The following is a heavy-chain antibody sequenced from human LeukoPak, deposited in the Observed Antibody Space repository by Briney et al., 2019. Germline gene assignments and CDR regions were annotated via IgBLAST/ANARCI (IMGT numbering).Heavy chain of an antibody. D-gene: IGHD4-11*01. CDR3: ATASLVTTIRYWYFDL. CDR1: GYTLTELS. CDR2: FDPEDGET. V-gene: IGHV1-24*01. Sequence: GASVKVSCKVSGYTLTELSMHWVRQAPGKGLEWMGGFDPEDGETIYAQKFQGRVTMTEDTSTDTAYMELSSLRSEDTAVYYCATASLVTTIRYWYFDLWGRGTLVTVSS. J-gene: IGHJ2*01.